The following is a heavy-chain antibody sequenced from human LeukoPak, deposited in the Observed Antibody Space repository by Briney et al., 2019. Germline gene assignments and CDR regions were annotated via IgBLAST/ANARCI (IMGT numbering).Heavy chain of an antibody. D-gene: IGHD3-22*01. V-gene: IGHV3-23*01. CDR2: ISGTGGST. Sequence: GGSLRLSCAASGFTFSSYAMSWVRRAPGKGLEWVSGISGTGGSTYYADSVKGRFTISRDNSKNTLYLQMNSLRAEDTAEYYCAKDGYYYDSSGYYDGGSFDYWGQGTLVTVSS. CDR1: GFTFSSYA. CDR3: AKDGYYYDSSGYYDGGSFDY. J-gene: IGHJ4*02.